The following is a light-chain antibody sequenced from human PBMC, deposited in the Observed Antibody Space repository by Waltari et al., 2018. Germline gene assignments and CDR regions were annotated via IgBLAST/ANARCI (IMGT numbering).Light chain of an antibody. CDR3: SSYTTSSAPGV. CDR1: DSDVGAYDF. CDR2: EVS. J-gene: IGLJ1*01. V-gene: IGLV2-14*01. Sequence: QSALTQPASASGSPGQSITTPCSGTDSDVGAYDFVSWYQQHPGKAPHLISYEVSNRPSGISNRFSASKSGNTASLTISVLQAEDEADYYCSSYTTSSAPGVFGTGTRVTVL.